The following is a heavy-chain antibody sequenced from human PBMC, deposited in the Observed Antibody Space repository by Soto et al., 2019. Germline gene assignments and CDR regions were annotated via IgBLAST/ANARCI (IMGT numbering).Heavy chain of an antibody. CDR3: ARGSLRGDLFWFDP. CDR2: IIPIFGTA. D-gene: IGHD3-10*01. V-gene: IGHV1-69*13. Sequence: SVKVSCKASGGTFSSYAISWVRQAPGQGLEWMGGIIPIFGTANYAQKFQGRVTITADESTSTAYMELSSLRSEDSAVYYCARGSLRGDLFWFDPWGQGTLVTVSS. J-gene: IGHJ5*02. CDR1: GGTFSSYA.